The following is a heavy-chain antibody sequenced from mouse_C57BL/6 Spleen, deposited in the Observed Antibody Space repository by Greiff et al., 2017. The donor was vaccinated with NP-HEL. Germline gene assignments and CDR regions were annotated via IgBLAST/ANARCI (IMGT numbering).Heavy chain of an antibody. V-gene: IGHV2-2*01. CDR2: IWSGGST. Sequence: VQLQQSGPGLVQPSQSLSITCTVSGFSLTSYGVHWVRQSPGKGLEWLGVIWSGGSTDYNAAFISRRSISKDNSKSQVFFKMNSLQADDTAIYYCARKASNYGGDYFDYWGQGTTLTVSS. CDR3: ARKASNYGGDYFDY. J-gene: IGHJ2*01. CDR1: GFSLTSYG. D-gene: IGHD2-5*01.